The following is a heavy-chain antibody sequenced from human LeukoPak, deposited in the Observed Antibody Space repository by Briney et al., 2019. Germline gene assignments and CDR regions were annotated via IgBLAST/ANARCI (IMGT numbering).Heavy chain of an antibody. CDR2: ISAYNGNT. J-gene: IGHJ4*02. V-gene: IGHV1-18*01. CDR3: ARSIAARRGLYYFDY. D-gene: IGHD6-6*01. Sequence: ASVKVSCKASGYTFTSYGISWVRQAPGQGLEWMGWISAYNGNTNYAQKLQGRVTMTTDTSTSTAYMELRSLRSDDAAVYYCARSIAARRGLYYFDYWSQGTLVTVSS. CDR1: GYTFTSYG.